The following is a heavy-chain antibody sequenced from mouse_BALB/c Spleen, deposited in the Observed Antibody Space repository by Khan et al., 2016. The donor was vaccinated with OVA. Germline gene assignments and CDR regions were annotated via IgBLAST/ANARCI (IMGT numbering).Heavy chain of an antibody. CDR1: GFTFSDYY. CDR3: ARGGYGSFAF. Sequence: EVELVESGGGLVKPGGSLKLSCAASGFTFSDYYMYWVRQTPEKRLEWVATISDGGNYTSYPDSVKGRITISRDNAKNNLYRQMSSLKAEDTAMYYCARGGYGSFAFWGQGTLVTVSA. CDR2: ISDGGNYT. J-gene: IGHJ3*01. V-gene: IGHV5-4*02. D-gene: IGHD2-14*01.